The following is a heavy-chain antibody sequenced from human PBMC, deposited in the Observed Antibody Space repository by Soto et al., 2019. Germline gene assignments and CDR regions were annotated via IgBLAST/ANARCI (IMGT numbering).Heavy chain of an antibody. Sequence: PGGSLRLSCAASGFTFSSYWMHWVRQAPGKGLVWVSRINSDGSSTSYADSVKGRFTISRDNAKNTLYLQMNSLRAEDTAVYYCAREGTVISGGDITFSYYYYGMDVWGQGTTVTVSS. V-gene: IGHV3-74*01. CDR2: INSDGSST. CDR1: GFTFSSYW. J-gene: IGHJ6*02. CDR3: AREGTVISGGDITFSYYYYGMDV. D-gene: IGHD3-16*01.